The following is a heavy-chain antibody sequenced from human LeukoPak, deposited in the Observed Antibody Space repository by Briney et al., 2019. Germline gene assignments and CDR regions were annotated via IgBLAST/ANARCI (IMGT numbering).Heavy chain of an antibody. CDR3: ARDLHDYSGNYNDYYGMDV. CDR1: GFTFSSSA. Sequence: AGGSLRLSCAASGFTFSSSAMSWVRQAPGKGLEWVAVISHEGSNKYYADSVKGRFTISRDNSRSTLYLQMNSLRPDDTAVFYCARDLHDYSGNYNDYYGMDVWGQGTTVTVSS. D-gene: IGHD1-26*01. CDR2: ISHEGSNK. V-gene: IGHV3-30-3*01. J-gene: IGHJ6*02.